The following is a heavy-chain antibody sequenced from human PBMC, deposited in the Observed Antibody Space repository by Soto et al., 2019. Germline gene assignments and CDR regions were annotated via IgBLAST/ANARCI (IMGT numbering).Heavy chain of an antibody. CDR3: AREFDSSSWYVYGY. D-gene: IGHD6-13*01. J-gene: IGHJ4*02. V-gene: IGHV3-48*01. CDR1: GFIFSTYS. CDR2: ISSSSSTI. Sequence: GGSLRLSCAASGFIFSTYSMNWVRQGPGKGLEWVSYISSSSSTIYYADSVKGRFTISRDNAKNSLYLQMNSLRAEDTAVYYCAREFDSSSWYVYGYWGQGTLVTVSS.